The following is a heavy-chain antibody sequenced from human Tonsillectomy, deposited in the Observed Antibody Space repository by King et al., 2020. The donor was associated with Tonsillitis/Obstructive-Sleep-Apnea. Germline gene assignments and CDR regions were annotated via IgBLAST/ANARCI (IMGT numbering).Heavy chain of an antibody. V-gene: IGHV3-9*01. D-gene: IGHD6-13*01. CDR1: GFTFDDYA. CDR3: ANDLIVAVSGTPGDAFDM. Sequence: VQLVESGGGLVQPGRSLRLSCAASGFTFDDYAMHWVRQAPGKGLEWVSGISWNSGSVVYAGAVRGRFTISRDNGKNSLYLQMNSLRPDDTALYYCANDLIVAVSGTPGDAFDMWGQGTMVTVSS. CDR2: ISWNSGSV. J-gene: IGHJ3*02.